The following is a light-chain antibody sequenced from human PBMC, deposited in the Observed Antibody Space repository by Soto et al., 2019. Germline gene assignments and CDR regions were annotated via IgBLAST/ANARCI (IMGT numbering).Light chain of an antibody. V-gene: IGLV1-47*01. CDR2: RNN. Sequence: QSVLTQPPSASGTPGQRVTISCSGSSSNIGRSYVFWYKQLPGTAPRLLIYRNNERPSGVPDRFAGSKSGTGASLAISGLRSDDGAVYYCAAWDDSLSGVVFGGGTQLTVL. CDR3: AAWDDSLSGVV. CDR1: SSNIGRSY. J-gene: IGLJ2*01.